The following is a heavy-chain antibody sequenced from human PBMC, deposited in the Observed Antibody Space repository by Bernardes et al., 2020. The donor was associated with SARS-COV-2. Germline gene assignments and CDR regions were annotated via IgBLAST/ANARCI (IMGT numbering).Heavy chain of an antibody. D-gene: IGHD1-1*01. CDR1: GGSISTSGYY. V-gene: IGHV4-31*03. Sequence: SETLSLTCTVSGGSISTSGYYWGWIRQLPGKGLEWIGYIYSSGNSYYNPSLKSRVTISVDTSKNQFSLKLTSVTAADTAVYYCAKDSQLGNFFDYWGQGTLVTVSS. CDR3: AKDSQLGNFFDY. J-gene: IGHJ4*02. CDR2: IYSSGNS.